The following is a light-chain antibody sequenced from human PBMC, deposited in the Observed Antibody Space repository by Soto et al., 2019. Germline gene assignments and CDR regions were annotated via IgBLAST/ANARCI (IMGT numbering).Light chain of an antibody. CDR3: QQYNNYPRT. V-gene: IGKV1-5*01. CDR2: DAS. CDR1: QSVSTW. J-gene: IGKJ1*01. Sequence: DIQMTQSPSTMSASVGDRVTITCRASQSVSTWLAWYQQKPGKAPNLLIYDASSLESGVPSRFSGSGSGTEFTLTISSLQPDDFATYYCQQYNNYPRTFGQGTKVEIK.